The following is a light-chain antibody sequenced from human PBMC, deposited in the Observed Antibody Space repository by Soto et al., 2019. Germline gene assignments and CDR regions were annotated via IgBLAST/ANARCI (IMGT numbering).Light chain of an antibody. V-gene: IGKV3-20*01. CDR3: QHYGSSLFT. J-gene: IGKJ3*01. CDR1: QSVSSSY. Sequence: EIALTQSPGTLPLSPGERATLSCRASQSVSSSYLAWYQQNPGQAPRLLIYGASSRAFGIPDRFSGSGSGTDFTLTISRLEPEDLAVYYCQHYGSSLFTFGPGTKVDIK. CDR2: GAS.